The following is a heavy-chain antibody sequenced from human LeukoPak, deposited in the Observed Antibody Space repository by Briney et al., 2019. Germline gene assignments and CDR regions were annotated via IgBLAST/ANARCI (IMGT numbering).Heavy chain of an antibody. D-gene: IGHD5-18*01. J-gene: IGHJ4*02. CDR1: GFTFSNYA. V-gene: IGHV3-30-3*01. CDR2: ISYDGSNK. CDR3: ARDLDSYGSFDY. Sequence: GRSLRLSCAASGFTFSNYAMHWVRQAPGKGLEWVAVISYDGSNKYYADSVKGRFTISRDNSKNTLYLQMNSLRAEDTAVYYCARDLDSYGSFDYWGQGTLVTVSS.